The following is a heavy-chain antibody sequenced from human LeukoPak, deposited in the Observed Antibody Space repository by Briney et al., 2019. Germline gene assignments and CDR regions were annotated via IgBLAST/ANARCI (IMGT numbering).Heavy chain of an antibody. Sequence: GGSLRLSCAASGFTFSSYWMTWVRQAPGKGLEWVANIKQGGSEKYYADPVKGRFTISRDNAKNSLYLQMNSLRAEDTAVYYCARERGRNTDSDSFFDYWGQGTLVTVSS. D-gene: IGHD1-26*01. J-gene: IGHJ4*02. CDR3: ARERGRNTDSDSFFDY. CDR1: GFTFSSYW. V-gene: IGHV3-7*01. CDR2: IKQGGSEK.